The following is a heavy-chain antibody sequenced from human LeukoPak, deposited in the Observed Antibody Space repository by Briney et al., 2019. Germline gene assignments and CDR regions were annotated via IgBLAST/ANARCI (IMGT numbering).Heavy chain of an antibody. CDR1: GYIFTNFW. Sequence: GESLKISCKVSGYIFTNFWIGWVRQMPGKGLECMGIIYPGDSDTKYSPSFQGRVTISVDKSITTAYLQWSSLKASDTAMYYCARLYCSSTGCHDDAFDIWGQGTMVTVSS. V-gene: IGHV5-51*01. J-gene: IGHJ3*02. CDR2: IYPGDSDT. D-gene: IGHD2-2*01. CDR3: ARLYCSSTGCHDDAFDI.